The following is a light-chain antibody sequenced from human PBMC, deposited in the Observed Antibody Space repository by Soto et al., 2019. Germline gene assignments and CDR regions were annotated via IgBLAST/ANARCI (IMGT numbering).Light chain of an antibody. V-gene: IGLV2-14*01. CDR1: SSDVGAYNY. Sequence: QSALTQPASVSGSPGQSITISCTGTSSDVGAYNYVSWFQQHPGKAPKLMIYEVSNRPSGVSDRFSASKSGNTASLTISGLQTEDEADYYCQSYDSSLKVFGTGTKVTVL. CDR3: QSYDSSLKV. CDR2: EVS. J-gene: IGLJ1*01.